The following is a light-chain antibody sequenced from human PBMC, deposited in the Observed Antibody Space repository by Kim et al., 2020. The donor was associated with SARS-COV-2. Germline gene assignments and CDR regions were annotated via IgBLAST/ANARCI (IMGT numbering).Light chain of an antibody. Sequence: QPASISSRTTQSREHSDGNTFLNWLHQRPGQSQRRLIYKVFNRDSGVPDRFSGRGSGTDFTLRISRVEAEDVGVYYCMQGTHWPYTCGQGTKLEI. CDR2: KVF. J-gene: IGKJ2*01. CDR1: QSREHSDGNTF. CDR3: MQGTHWPYT. V-gene: IGKV2-30*02.